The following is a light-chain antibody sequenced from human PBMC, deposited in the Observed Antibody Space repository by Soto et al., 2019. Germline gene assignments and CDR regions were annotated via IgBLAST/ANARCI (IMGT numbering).Light chain of an antibody. V-gene: IGLV1-47*01. J-gene: IGLJ2*01. CDR2: RND. Sequence: QSVLTQPPFASGTPGQRVTISCSGSSSNIVNNHPYWYQQVPGTTPKLLIYRNDQRLSGVSDRFSGSKSGTSASLAISGLRSEDEADYDCAAWDDSLSGPVFGERT. CDR1: SSNIVNNH. CDR3: AAWDDSLSGPV.